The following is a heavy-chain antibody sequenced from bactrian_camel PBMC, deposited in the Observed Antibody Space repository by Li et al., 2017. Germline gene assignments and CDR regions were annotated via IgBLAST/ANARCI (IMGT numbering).Heavy chain of an antibody. V-gene: IGHV3S53*01. CDR3: AAKSPGGGWYSPGSYNY. D-gene: IGHD6*01. J-gene: IGHJ4*01. CDR2: IDSDGRT. CDR1: GYILNSCG. Sequence: HVQLVESGGDSVQAGGSLRLSCAASGYILNSCGMGWYRQAPGKEREGVASIDSDGRTSYADSVKGRFTISHDNANDTTFLQMNSLMPEDSAMYYCAAKSPGGGWYSPGSYNYWGQGTQVTVS.